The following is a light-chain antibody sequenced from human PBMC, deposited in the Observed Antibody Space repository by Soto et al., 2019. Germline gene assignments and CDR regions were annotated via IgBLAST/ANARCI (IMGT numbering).Light chain of an antibody. V-gene: IGKV1-39*01. J-gene: IGKJ1*01. CDR3: QQYDYSRT. Sequence: DIQMTQSPSSLSASVGDRITISCRASQTISTYLHWYQHKPGRAPRLLISDVSTLQSGVPGRFSGSGSGTEFTLTISSLHSDDFATYYCQQYDYSRTFGQGTKVDIK. CDR1: QTISTY. CDR2: DVS.